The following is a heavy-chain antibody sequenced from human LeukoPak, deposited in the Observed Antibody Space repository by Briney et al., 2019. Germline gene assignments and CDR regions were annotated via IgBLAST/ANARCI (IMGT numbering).Heavy chain of an antibody. D-gene: IGHD6-19*01. Sequence: ASVKVSCKASGYTFTSSGVSWVRQAPGQGLEWMGWISAYNGDINYAQKFQGRVTMTTDTSTSTAYMELRSLRSEDTAVYYCARGSSSDWPLEYWGRGILVTVSS. CDR2: ISAYNGDI. CDR1: GYTFTSSG. CDR3: ARGSSSDWPLEY. V-gene: IGHV1-18*01. J-gene: IGHJ4*02.